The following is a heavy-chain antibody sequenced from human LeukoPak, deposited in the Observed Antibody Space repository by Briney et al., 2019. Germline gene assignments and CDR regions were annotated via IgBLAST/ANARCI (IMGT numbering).Heavy chain of an antibody. CDR2: IIDSGTKI. CDR3: ARAKFDSSRYYYRGFDI. J-gene: IGHJ3*02. D-gene: IGHD3-22*01. CDR1: GFIFSDYY. Sequence: GGSLRLSCAASGFIFSDYYMGWIRQAPGRGLEWVSYIIDSGTKIYYTDCVKGRFTMSRDKAKKSLYLQMNSLRAEDTGVCYCARAKFDSSRYYYRGFDIWGQGTMVTVSS. V-gene: IGHV3-11*04.